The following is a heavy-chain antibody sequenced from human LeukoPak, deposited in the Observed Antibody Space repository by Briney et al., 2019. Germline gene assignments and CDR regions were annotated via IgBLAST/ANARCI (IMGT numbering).Heavy chain of an antibody. J-gene: IGHJ3*02. CDR3: ARDEAPLKIPYYYGSGSRSAFDI. CDR1: GGSFSGYY. CDR2: INHSGST. D-gene: IGHD3-10*01. V-gene: IGHV4-34*01. Sequence: SETLSLTCADYGGSFSGYYWSRIRQPPGKGLEWIGEINHSGSTNYNPTLKSRVTISVDTSKNQFSLKLSSVTAADTAVYYCARDEAPLKIPYYYGSGSRSAFDIWGQGTMVTVSS.